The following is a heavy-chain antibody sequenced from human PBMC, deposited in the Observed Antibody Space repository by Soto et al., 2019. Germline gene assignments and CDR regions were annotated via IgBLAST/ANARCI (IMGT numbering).Heavy chain of an antibody. CDR1: GGSINSGDYS. CDR3: ARVINYYDSSGDTGFDP. Sequence: SETLSLTCTVSGGSINSGDYSWTWIRQPPGKGLEWIGYIYHTGTTYYNMSLKSRVTISVDRSKNQFSLKLSSVTAADTAVYYCARVINYYDSSGDTGFDPWGQGTLVTVSS. V-gene: IGHV4-30-2*01. J-gene: IGHJ5*02. D-gene: IGHD3-22*01. CDR2: IYHTGTT.